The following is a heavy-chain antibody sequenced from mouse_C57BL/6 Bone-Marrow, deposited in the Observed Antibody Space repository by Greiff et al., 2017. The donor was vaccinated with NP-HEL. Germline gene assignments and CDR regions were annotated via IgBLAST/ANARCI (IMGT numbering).Heavy chain of an antibody. V-gene: IGHV1-72*01. J-gene: IGHJ1*03. D-gene: IGHD1-1*01. CDR3: ANHYDSSGYGDFDV. CDR2: IDPNSGGT. Sequence: VQLQQPGAELVKPGASVKLSCKASGYTFTSYWMHWVKQRPGRGLEWIGRIDPNSGGTKYNEKFKSKATLTVDKPSSTAYMQLSSLTSEHSAVYYGANHYDSSGYGDFDVWGTGTTVTVSS. CDR1: GYTFTSYW.